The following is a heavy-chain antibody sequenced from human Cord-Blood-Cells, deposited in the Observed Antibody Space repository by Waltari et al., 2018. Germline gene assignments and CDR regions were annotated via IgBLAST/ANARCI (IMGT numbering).Heavy chain of an antibody. CDR3: ARVLSDSSGYYYWFDP. CDR1: GYSFTSYW. CDR2: IYPGDSDT. D-gene: IGHD3-22*01. V-gene: IGHV5-51*01. J-gene: IGHJ5*02. Sequence: EVQLVQSGAEVKKPGESLKISCKGSGYSFTSYWIGWVRQMPGKGLEWMGIIYPGDSDTRYSPSSQGQVTISADKSISTAYLQWSSLKASDTAMYYCARVLSDSSGYYYWFDPWGQGTLVTVSS.